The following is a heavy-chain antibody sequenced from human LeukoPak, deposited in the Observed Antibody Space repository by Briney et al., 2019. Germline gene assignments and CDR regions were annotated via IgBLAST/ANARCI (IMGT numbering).Heavy chain of an antibody. CDR2: INHSGST. J-gene: IGHJ5*02. CDR3: ARFSGKITMVRGVFFDP. Sequence: PSETLSLTCAVYGXSFSGYYWSWIRQPPGKGLEWIGEINHSGSTNYNPSLKSRVTISVDTSENQFSLELSSVTAADTAVYYCARFSGKITMVRGVFFDPWGQGTLVTVSS. CDR1: GXSFSGYY. D-gene: IGHD3-10*01. V-gene: IGHV4-34*01.